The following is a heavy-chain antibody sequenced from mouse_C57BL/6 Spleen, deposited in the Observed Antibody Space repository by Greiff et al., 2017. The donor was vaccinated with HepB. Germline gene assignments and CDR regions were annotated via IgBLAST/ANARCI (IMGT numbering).Heavy chain of an antibody. Sequence: EVQLQESGGGLVKPGGSLKLSCAASGFTFSSYAMSWVRQTPEKRLEWVATISDGGSYTYYPDNVKGRFTISRDNAKNNLYLQMSHLKSEDTAMYYCAREGGSTMVTTPFAYWGQGTLVTVSA. V-gene: IGHV5-4*01. CDR3: AREGGSTMVTTPFAY. D-gene: IGHD2-2*01. CDR1: GFTFSSYA. J-gene: IGHJ3*01. CDR2: ISDGGSYT.